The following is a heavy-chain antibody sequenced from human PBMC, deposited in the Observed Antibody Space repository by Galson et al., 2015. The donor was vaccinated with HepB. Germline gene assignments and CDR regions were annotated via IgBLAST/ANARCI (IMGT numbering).Heavy chain of an antibody. CDR3: ARPLLDYGASTPVDYWYFDL. CDR1: GGAFSSYA. V-gene: IGHV1-69*06. Sequence: SVKVSCKASGGAFSSYAISWVRQAPGQGLEWMGGIIPIFGTANYAQKFQGRVTITADKSTSTAYMELSSLRSEDTAVYYCARPLLDYGASTPVDYWYFDLWGRGALVTVSS. J-gene: IGHJ2*01. D-gene: IGHD4-17*01. CDR2: IIPIFGTA.